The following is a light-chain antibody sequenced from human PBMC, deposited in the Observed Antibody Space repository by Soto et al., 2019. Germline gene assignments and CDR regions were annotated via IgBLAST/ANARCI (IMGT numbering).Light chain of an antibody. V-gene: IGKV3-11*01. J-gene: IGKJ1*01. CDR2: DTS. CDR1: QTVSNK. CDR3: HQRKSWPRT. Sequence: EIVLTHSPATLSSSPCERATLSSRASQTVSNKLAWYQHKPGQAPRLLIYDTSNRATGIPARFSGSGSGTDFTLTISSLEPEDFAVYYCHQRKSWPRTFGQGTKVDIK.